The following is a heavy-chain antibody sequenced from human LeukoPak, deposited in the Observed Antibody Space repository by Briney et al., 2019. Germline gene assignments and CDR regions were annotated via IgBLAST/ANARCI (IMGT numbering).Heavy chain of an antibody. CDR1: GGAIKTYY. V-gene: IGHV4-59*01. CDR2: SDYRGLT. CDR3: ARYVPPEGADDGGSYYYGLDV. Sequence: SETLSLTCTVSGGAIKTYYWSWIRQPPGKGLEWIGCSDYRGLTFSPSFKGRVTIPIDTSRNQFSLKMTSVTPADTAVYYCARYVPPEGADDGGSYYYGLDVWGQGTTVTVSS. J-gene: IGHJ6*02. D-gene: IGHD1-26*01.